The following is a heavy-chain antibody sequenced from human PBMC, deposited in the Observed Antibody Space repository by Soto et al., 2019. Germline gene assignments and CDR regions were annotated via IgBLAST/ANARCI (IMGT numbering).Heavy chain of an antibody. CDR3: ARDNYYYGMDV. V-gene: IGHV1-69*13. J-gene: IGHJ6*02. CDR2: IIPIFGTA. CDR1: GGTFSSYA. Sequence: SVEVSCKSSGGTFSSYAIIWVRQAPGQGLEWMGGIIPIFGTANYAQKFQGRVTITADESTSTAYMELSSLRSEGTAVYYCARDNYYYGMDVWGQGTTVTGS.